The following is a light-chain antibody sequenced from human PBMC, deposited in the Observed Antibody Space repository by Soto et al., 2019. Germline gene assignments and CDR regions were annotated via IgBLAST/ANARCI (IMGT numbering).Light chain of an antibody. Sequence: EVVLTQSPGTLSLSPGERATLSCRASQSVSNNYLAWYQQKRGQSHKRLIFGSPDRATCIPDRFSGSGSGTDFTFTISRLEPEYVAVCYWQLYGSSPPYTFCQGTKLEIK. CDR3: QLYGSSPPYT. V-gene: IGKV3-20*01. J-gene: IGKJ2*01. CDR2: GSP. CDR1: QSVSNNY.